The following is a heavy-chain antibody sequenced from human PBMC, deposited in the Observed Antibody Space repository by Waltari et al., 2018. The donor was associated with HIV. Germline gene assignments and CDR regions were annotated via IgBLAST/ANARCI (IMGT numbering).Heavy chain of an antibody. J-gene: IGHJ5*02. Sequence: QVQLVQSGAEVKKPGASVKVSCKASGYTFTGYYMHWVRQAPGQGVEWMGWINPNSVGTNYAQKFQGRVTMTRDTSISTAYMELSRLRSDDTAVYYCARDTPDAYYYDTSGYWSWGQGTLVTVSS. CDR1: GYTFTGYY. CDR3: ARDTPDAYYYDTSGYWS. CDR2: INPNSVGT. D-gene: IGHD3-22*01. V-gene: IGHV1-2*02.